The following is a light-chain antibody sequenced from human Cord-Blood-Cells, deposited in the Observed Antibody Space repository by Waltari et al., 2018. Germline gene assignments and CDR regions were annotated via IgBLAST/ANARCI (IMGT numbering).Light chain of an antibody. Sequence: EIVMTQTPANLSVTRGERATLSCRASQSFSSNLAWYQQKPGQAPRLLIYGASTRATGIPARFSGSGSGTEFTLTISSLQYEDFAVYYCQQYNNWYSFGQGTKLEIK. CDR3: QQYNNWYS. CDR2: GAS. V-gene: IGKV3-15*01. CDR1: QSFSSN. J-gene: IGKJ2*03.